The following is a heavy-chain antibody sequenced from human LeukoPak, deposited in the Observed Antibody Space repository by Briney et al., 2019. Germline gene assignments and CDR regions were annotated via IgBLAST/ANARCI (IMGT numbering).Heavy chain of an antibody. V-gene: IGHV1-2*02. CDR2: INPNSGGT. J-gene: IGHJ4*02. D-gene: IGHD4-17*01. CDR1: GYTFTGYY. CDR3: ARDIGGATVTTPYYFDY. Sequence: ASVRVSCKASGYTFTGYYMHWVRQAPGQGLEWMGWINPNSGGTNYAQKFQGRVTMTRDTSISTAHMELSRLRSDDTAVYYCARDIGGATVTTPYYFDYWGQGTLVTVSS.